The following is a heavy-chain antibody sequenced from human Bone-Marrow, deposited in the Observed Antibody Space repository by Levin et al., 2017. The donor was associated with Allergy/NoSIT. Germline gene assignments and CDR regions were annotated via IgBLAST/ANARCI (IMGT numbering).Heavy chain of an antibody. CDR3: VRDNGKSGYDPYNFDY. J-gene: IGHJ4*02. Sequence: GGSLRLSCAASGFGFSNYRMNWVRQARGEGLEWIALISGSGSHIYYADSMKGRFTISRDNAKNSLYLQMNSLRAEDTAVYYCVRDNGKSGYDPYNFDYWGQGTRVTVSS. CDR1: GFGFSNYR. CDR2: ISGSGSHI. V-gene: IGHV3-21*01. D-gene: IGHD5-12*01.